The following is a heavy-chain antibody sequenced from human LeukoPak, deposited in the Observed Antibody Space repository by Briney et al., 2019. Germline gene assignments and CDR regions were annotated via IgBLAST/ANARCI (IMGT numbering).Heavy chain of an antibody. CDR2: IWYDGSNK. V-gene: IGHV3-33*01. Sequence: GGSLRLSCVASKFTFSNYGMHWVRQAPGKGLEWVAVIWYDGSNKYYADSVKGRFTISRDNSKNTLYLQMNSLRADDTAVYYRARDCTSSTQEDANYFDYWGQGTLVTVSS. D-gene: IGHD2-2*01. CDR1: KFTFSNYG. J-gene: IGHJ4*02. CDR3: ARDCTSSTQEDANYFDY.